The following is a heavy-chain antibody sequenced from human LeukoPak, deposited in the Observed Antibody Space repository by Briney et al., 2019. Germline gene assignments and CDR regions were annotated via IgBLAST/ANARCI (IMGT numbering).Heavy chain of an antibody. CDR3: AKSYVWGSYFSVAFDI. V-gene: IGHV3-9*03. J-gene: IGHJ3*02. CDR1: GFTLSSSE. D-gene: IGHD3-16*01. CDR2: ISWNSGSI. Sequence: GGSLRLSCAASGFTLSSSEMNWVRQAPGKGLEWVSGISWNSGSIGYADSVKGRFTISRDNAKNSLYLQMNSLRAEDMALYYCAKSYVWGSYFSVAFDIWGQGTMVTVSS.